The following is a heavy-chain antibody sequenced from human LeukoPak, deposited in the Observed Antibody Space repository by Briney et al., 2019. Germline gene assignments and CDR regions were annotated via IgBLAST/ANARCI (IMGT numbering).Heavy chain of an antibody. CDR1: GFSLRNSGMC. CDR3: ARSYYHYCMDV. CDR2: IDWDDDK. V-gene: IGHV2-70*11. J-gene: IGHJ6*02. Sequence: SGPTLVNPTQTLTLTCTFSGFSLRNSGMCVSWIRQPPGKALEWLARIDWDDDKHYSTSLKTRLNISKDTSKNQVVLTMTNMDPVDTATYFCARSYYHYCMDVWGQGTTVTVSS.